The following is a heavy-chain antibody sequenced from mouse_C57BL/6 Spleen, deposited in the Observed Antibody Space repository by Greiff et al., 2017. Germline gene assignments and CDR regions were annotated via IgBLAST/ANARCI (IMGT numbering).Heavy chain of an antibody. Sequence: VQLQQSGAELARPGASVKMSCKASGYTFTSYTMHWVKQRPGQGLEWIGYINPSSGYTKYNQKFKDKATLTADKSSSTAYMQLSSLTSEDSAVYYCARNYYGSSYEDYWGQGTTLTVSS. D-gene: IGHD1-1*01. CDR1: GYTFTSYT. CDR3: ARNYYGSSYEDY. CDR2: INPSSGYT. J-gene: IGHJ2*01. V-gene: IGHV1-4*01.